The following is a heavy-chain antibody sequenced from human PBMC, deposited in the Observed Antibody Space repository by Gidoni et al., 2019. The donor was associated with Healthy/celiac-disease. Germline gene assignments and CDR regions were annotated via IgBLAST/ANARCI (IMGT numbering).Heavy chain of an antibody. D-gene: IGHD4-4*01. J-gene: IGHJ4*02. V-gene: IGHV4-38-2*02. CDR2: INHDGDT. Sequence: ESGPGRVKTSGPLSLTCAVLASSIDTAFSWSWFRQSPGKGLEWIGSINHDGDTYYNSSRKSRITISIDRSKKQCSLNLRSVTAADTAIYYGTKDAGDISKSVYWGRGTLVTVSS. CDR3: TKDAGDISKSVY. CDR1: ASSIDTAFS.